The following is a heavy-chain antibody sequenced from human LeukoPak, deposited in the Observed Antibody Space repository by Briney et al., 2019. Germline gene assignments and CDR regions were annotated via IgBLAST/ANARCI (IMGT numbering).Heavy chain of an antibody. CDR2: ISSDGSST. CDR1: GFTFSSYA. D-gene: IGHD5-12*01. J-gene: IGHJ4*02. V-gene: IGHV3-64*01. CDR3: ARESASTAWLFDY. Sequence: GGSLRLSCAASGFTFSSYAMHWVRQAPGKGLEYVSAISSDGSSTYYANSVKGRLTISRDNSKNTLYHHMGSLRTEDMAVYYCARESASTAWLFDYWGQGTLVTVSS.